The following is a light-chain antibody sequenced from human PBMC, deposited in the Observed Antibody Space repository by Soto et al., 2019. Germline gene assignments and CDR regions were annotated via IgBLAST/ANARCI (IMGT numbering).Light chain of an antibody. CDR3: SSYTKSSTL. CDR2: EVN. Sequence: QSALTQPASVSGSPGQSITISCTGTSSDVGGYNFVSWYQQHPGKAPKVLIFEVNNRPSGVSHRFSGSKSGNTASLTISGIQAEDEANYYCSSYTKSSTLFGGGTKVTV. CDR1: SSDVGGYNF. V-gene: IGLV2-14*01. J-gene: IGLJ2*01.